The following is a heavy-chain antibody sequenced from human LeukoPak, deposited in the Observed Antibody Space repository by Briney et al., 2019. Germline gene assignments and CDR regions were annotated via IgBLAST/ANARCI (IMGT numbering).Heavy chain of an antibody. D-gene: IGHD3-22*01. CDR3: ARRRDSSGYYLAPDY. CDR1: GGTFSSYA. J-gene: IGHJ4*02. Sequence: ASVNVSCKASGGTFSSYAISWVRQAPGQGLEWMGGIIPIFGTANYAQKFQGRVTITADESTSTAYMELSSLRSEDTAVYYCARRRDSSGYYLAPDYWGQGTLVTVSS. CDR2: IIPIFGTA. V-gene: IGHV1-69*13.